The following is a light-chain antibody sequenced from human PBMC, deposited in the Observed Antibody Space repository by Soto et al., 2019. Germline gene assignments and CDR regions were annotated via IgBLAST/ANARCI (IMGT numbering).Light chain of an antibody. Sequence: EIVMTQSPATLSLSPGERATLSCRASQTIDNTLAWYQRKPGQAPRLLIYGASSRATGIPDRFSGSGSGTDFTLTISSLEPEDFAVYYCQQRSNWPPTITCGQGTRLEIK. CDR3: QQRSNWPPTIT. J-gene: IGKJ5*01. CDR2: GAS. CDR1: QTIDNT. V-gene: IGKV3-11*01.